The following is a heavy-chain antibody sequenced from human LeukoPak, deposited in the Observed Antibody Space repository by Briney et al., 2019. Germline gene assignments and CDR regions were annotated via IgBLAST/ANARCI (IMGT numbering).Heavy chain of an antibody. J-gene: IGHJ4*02. CDR2: MSPNSGDT. D-gene: IGHD2-2*01. CDR1: GYTFTSYD. Sequence: ASVKVSCKASGYTFTSYDFNWVRQATGQRPEWMGWMSPNSGDTGYAQKFQDRVTMTRNTSISTAYMELSSLRSGDTAVYYCARDYCSSTSCLFDYWGQGTLVTVSS. V-gene: IGHV1-8*01. CDR3: ARDYCSSTSCLFDY.